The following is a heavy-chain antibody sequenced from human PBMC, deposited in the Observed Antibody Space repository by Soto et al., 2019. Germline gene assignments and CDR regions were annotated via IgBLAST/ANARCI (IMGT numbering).Heavy chain of an antibody. D-gene: IGHD3-10*01. CDR3: ARRSGYYYYFDV. CDR1: GYNFATSW. Sequence: ESLKISCKGSGYNFATSWITWVRQMPGKGLEWMGIIYPDDSDTRYSPSFQGQVTISADKSITTAYLQWSSLKASDTAVYYCARRSGYYYYFDVWGQGTTVTVSS. CDR2: IYPDDSDT. J-gene: IGHJ6*02. V-gene: IGHV5-51*01.